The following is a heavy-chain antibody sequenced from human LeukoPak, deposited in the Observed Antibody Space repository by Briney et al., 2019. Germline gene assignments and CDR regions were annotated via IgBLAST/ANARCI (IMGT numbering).Heavy chain of an antibody. CDR1: GFTFSSYS. D-gene: IGHD6-13*01. CDR3: PYSSSWYYYYYMDV. J-gene: IGHJ6*03. Sequence: GGSLRLSCAASGFTFSSYSMNWVRQAPGEGLEWVSYIIIISSTIYYADSVKGRFTLSRDNAKNSLYLQMNSLRAEDTAVYYCPYSSSWYYYYYMDVWGKGTTVTVSS. CDR2: IIIISSTI. V-gene: IGHV3-48*01.